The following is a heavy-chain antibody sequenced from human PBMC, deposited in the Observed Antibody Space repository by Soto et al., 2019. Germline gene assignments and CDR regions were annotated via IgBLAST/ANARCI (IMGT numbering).Heavy chain of an antibody. Sequence: EVQLVESGGGLVKPGGSLRLSCAASGFTFSSYSMNWVRQAPGKGLEWVSSISSSSSYIYYADSVKGRFTISRDNAKNSLYLQMNSLRAEDTAVNYCARGSYYDSSGYYTNWFDPWGQGTLVTVSS. V-gene: IGHV3-21*01. CDR3: ARGSYYDSSGYYTNWFDP. CDR1: GFTFSSYS. D-gene: IGHD3-22*01. J-gene: IGHJ5*02. CDR2: ISSSSSYI.